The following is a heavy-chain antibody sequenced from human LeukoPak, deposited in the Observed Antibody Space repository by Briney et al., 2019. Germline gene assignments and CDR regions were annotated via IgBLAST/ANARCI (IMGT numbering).Heavy chain of an antibody. J-gene: IGHJ4*02. CDR2: INHSGST. V-gene: IGHV4-4*02. Sequence: PGGSLRLSCVASGFTFNKYSMNWVRQAPGKGLEWIGEINHSGSTTYNTSFKRRATISVDQSTNQFSLMLSSFTAADTALYYSARANRHDLYVDYGRQGTVVTVSS. CDR1: GFTFNKYS. D-gene: IGHD1-1*01. CDR3: ARANRHDLYVDY.